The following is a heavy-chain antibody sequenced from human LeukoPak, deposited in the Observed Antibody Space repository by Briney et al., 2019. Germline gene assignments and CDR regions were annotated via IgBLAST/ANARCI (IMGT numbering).Heavy chain of an antibody. J-gene: IGHJ4*02. D-gene: IGHD2-21*02. CDR3: AKGAGHGGDAAADS. CDR2: ISGRGGTM. V-gene: IGHV3-23*01. CDR1: GFTLSNFA. Sequence: GGSLRLSCAASGFTLSNFAITCVRQAPGKGLQWVSGISGRGGTMYYADSVKGRFTISRDSSKNTLYLQMSSLRADDTAVYYCAKGAGHGGDAAADSWGQGTLVTVPS.